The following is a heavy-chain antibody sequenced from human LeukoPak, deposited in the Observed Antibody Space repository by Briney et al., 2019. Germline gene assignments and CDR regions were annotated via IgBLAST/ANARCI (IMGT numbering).Heavy chain of an antibody. CDR1: SGSMTDSC. Sequence: SETLSLTCSVSSGSMTDSCWSWFRQAPGKGFEWLGFIYPDGRIEYSPSLRSRVTFSVATSKLEATVRLSSVTASDTAVYYCTREGYDRSGYFLDFWGQGTLVTVSS. CDR2: IYPDGRI. V-gene: IGHV4-59*12. D-gene: IGHD3-22*01. J-gene: IGHJ4*02. CDR3: TREGYDRSGYFLDF.